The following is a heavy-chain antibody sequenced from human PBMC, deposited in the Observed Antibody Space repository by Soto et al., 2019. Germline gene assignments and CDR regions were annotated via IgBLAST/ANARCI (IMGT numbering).Heavy chain of an antibody. CDR1: GGSISGYF. V-gene: IGHV4-59*01. D-gene: IGHD1-7*01. CDR3: ARGFGNYQKAPDF. CDR2: IHSNGKT. J-gene: IGHJ4*02. Sequence: SETLSLTCTVSGGSISGYFWSWIRQPPGKGPEWIAYIHSNGKTDYNPSLKSRVTISVDTSKNQFSLNLYSVTAADTAVYYCARGFGNYQKAPDFWGQGTLVTVSS.